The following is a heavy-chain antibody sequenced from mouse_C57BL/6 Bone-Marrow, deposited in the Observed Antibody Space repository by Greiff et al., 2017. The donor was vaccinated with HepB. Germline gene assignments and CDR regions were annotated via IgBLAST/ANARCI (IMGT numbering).Heavy chain of an antibody. CDR3: ARGAGGPFAF. Sequence: QVQLQQSGPELVKPGASVKISCKASGYAFSSSWMNWVKQRPGKGLEWIGRIYPGDGDTNYNGKFKGKATLTADKSSSTAYMQISSLTSEDSAVYFCARGAGGPFAFWGKGPLVTVSA. D-gene: IGHD3-3*01. CDR1: GYAFSSSW. J-gene: IGHJ3*01. V-gene: IGHV1-82*01. CDR2: IYPGDGDT.